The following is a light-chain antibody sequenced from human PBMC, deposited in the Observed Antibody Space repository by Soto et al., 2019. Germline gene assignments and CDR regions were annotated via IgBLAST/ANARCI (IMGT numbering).Light chain of an antibody. CDR2: GAS. J-gene: IGKJ1*01. V-gene: IGKV3-15*01. CDR3: QQYGSSGT. Sequence: EIVMTQSPATLSLSPGERAILSCRASQSVGRNLVWYQHKPGQAPRLLIYGASTRATGIAARFSGSGSGTEFTLTISRLEPEDFAVYYCQQYGSSGTFGQGTKVEIK. CDR1: QSVGRN.